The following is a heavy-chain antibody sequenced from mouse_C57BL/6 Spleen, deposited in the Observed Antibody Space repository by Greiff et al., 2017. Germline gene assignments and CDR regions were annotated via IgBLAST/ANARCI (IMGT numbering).Heavy chain of an antibody. CDR3: ARGRAYDGVYAMDY. J-gene: IGHJ4*01. CDR2: INPNNGGT. D-gene: IGHD2-3*01. V-gene: IGHV1-26*01. CDR1: GYTFTDYY. Sequence: EVQLQQSGPELVKPGASVKISCKASGYTFTDYYMNWVKQSHGKSLEWIGDINPNNGGTSYNQKFKGKATLTVDKSSSTAYMELRSLTSEDSAVYYCARGRAYDGVYAMDYWGQGTSVTVSS.